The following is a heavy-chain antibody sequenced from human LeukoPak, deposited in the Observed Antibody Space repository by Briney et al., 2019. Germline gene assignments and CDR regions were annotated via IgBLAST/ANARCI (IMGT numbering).Heavy chain of an antibody. D-gene: IGHD6-19*01. J-gene: IGHJ4*02. Sequence: SETLSLTCAVYGGSFSGYYWSWIRQPPGKGLEWIGEINHSGSTNYNPSLKSRVTISVDTSKNQFSLKLSSVTAADTAVYYCARGRYHWAEAGRAWDYWGQGTLVTVSS. CDR1: GGSFSGYY. CDR2: INHSGST. CDR3: ARGRYHWAEAGRAWDY. V-gene: IGHV4-34*01.